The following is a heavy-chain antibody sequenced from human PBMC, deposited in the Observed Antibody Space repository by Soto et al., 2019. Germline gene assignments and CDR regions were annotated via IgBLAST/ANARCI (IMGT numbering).Heavy chain of an antibody. V-gene: IGHV4-39*02. CDR3: ATLPHYGAPHAGF. D-gene: IGHD4-17*01. J-gene: IGHJ4*02. CDR1: GDSISSSKYY. Sequence: QQQLQESGPGLVKPSETLSLTCTFSGDSISSSKYYWGWIRQPPGKGLEWIGSIYYSRSPSYNSSPSLKSRVTISVDTSKKHFSLKLTSLTAADTAVDCCATLPHYGAPHAGFWGQGILVTVSS. CDR2: IYYSRSP.